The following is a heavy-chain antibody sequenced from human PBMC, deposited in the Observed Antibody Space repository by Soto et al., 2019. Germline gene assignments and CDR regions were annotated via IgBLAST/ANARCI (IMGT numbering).Heavy chain of an antibody. CDR3: ARGRPQKGGYCSSTSCYSYYYYYMDV. J-gene: IGHJ6*03. Sequence: SETLSLTCTVSGGSISSYYWSWIRQPQGKGLEWIGYSYYSGSTNYNPSLKSRVTISVDTSKNQFSLKLSSVTAADTAVYYCARGRPQKGGYCSSTSCYSYYYYYMDVWGKGTTVTVSS. CDR2: SYYSGST. CDR1: GGSISSYY. V-gene: IGHV4-59*01. D-gene: IGHD2-2*01.